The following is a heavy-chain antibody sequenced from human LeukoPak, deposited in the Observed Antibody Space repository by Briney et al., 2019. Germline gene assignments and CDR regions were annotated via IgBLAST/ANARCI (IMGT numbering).Heavy chain of an antibody. V-gene: IGHV1-69*05. CDR1: GGTFSSYA. D-gene: IGHD3-22*01. J-gene: IGHJ4*02. Sequence: SVKVSCKASGGTFSSYAISWVRQAPGQGLEWMGRIIPIFGTANYAQKFQGRVTITTDESTSTAYMELSSLRSEDTAVYYCARSRSGFFVHYYDSSGYSAYFDYWGQGTLVTVSS. CDR2: IIPIFGTA. CDR3: ARSRSGFFVHYYDSSGYSAYFDY.